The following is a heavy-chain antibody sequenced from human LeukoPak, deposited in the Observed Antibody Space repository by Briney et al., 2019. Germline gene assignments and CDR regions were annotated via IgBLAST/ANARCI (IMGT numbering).Heavy chain of an antibody. Sequence: GASVKVSCKASGYTFTRYYMHWVRQAPGQGLEWMGMINPSGGSTSYAQKFQGRVTMTRDTSTSTVLIELSSLTSEDTALYYCARAVAPLAAAADYWGQGTLVTVSS. CDR1: GYTFTRYY. J-gene: IGHJ4*02. CDR2: INPSGGST. V-gene: IGHV1-46*01. CDR3: ARAVAPLAAAADY. D-gene: IGHD6-13*01.